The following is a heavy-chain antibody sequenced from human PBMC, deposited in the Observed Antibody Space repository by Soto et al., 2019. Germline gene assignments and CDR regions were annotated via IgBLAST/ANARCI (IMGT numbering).Heavy chain of an antibody. V-gene: IGHV3-21*06. CDR3: ARKLGPTDYYFVMDV. Sequence: EVQLVESGGGLVKPGGSLRLSCPVSGFTFSSYSMNWVRQAPGKGLEWVSSISSSSSYIYYADSVKGRFTISRDNAKNSLYQQMNSLRAEDTAVYYCARKLGPTDYYFVMDVWGQGTTVTVSS. J-gene: IGHJ6*02. CDR2: ISSSSSYI. D-gene: IGHD7-27*01. CDR1: GFTFSSYS.